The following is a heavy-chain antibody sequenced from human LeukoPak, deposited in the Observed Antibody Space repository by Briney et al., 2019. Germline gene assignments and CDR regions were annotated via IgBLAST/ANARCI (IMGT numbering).Heavy chain of an antibody. J-gene: IGHJ4*02. CDR1: GYTFTSLG. D-gene: IGHD4-17*01. CDR3: AREVDYGDYGG. Sequence: ASVKVSCKASGYTFTSLGFSGWRQPLGQGFRGLGWISAYTGNTNYAQKLQGRATMTTDTSTSTAYMELRSLRSDDTAVYYCAREVDYGDYGGWGQGTLVTVSS. CDR2: ISAYTGNT. V-gene: IGHV1-18*01.